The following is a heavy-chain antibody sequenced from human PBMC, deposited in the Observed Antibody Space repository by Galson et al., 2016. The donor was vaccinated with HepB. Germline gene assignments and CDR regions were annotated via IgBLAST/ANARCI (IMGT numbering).Heavy chain of an antibody. CDR3: ARGRRIPPSAVGGLEWGFDP. CDR2: MRPNTGNT. V-gene: IGHV1-8*01. D-gene: IGHD2-2*01. CDR1: GYTFTSHD. Sequence: SVKVSCKASGYTFTSHDINWVRQATGQGLEWMGWMRPNTGNTGYAEEFQGRVTLTSDTSISTAYMELSSLRSEDTAVYFCARGRRIPPSAVGGLEWGFDPWGQGTLVTVSS. J-gene: IGHJ5*02.